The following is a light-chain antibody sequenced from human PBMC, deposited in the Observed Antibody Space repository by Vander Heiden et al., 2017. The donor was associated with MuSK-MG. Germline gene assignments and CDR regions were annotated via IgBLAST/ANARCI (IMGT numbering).Light chain of an antibody. CDR2: AAS. CDR3: QQLNTYPLT. V-gene: IGKV1-9*01. Sequence: DIQLTQSPSFLSASIGDRVAITCRASQGVSNFFAWYQQKPGKAPKLLVYAASTLQRGVPSRFSGSGSGTEFTLTISSLQPDDFATYYCQQLNTYPLTFGPGTKIDLK. CDR1: QGVSNF. J-gene: IGKJ3*01.